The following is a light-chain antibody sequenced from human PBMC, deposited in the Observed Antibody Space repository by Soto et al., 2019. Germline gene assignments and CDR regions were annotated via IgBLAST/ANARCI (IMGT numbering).Light chain of an antibody. CDR3: SSYTSDWGV. CDR1: SSDVGGYDF. J-gene: IGLJ1*01. V-gene: IGLV2-14*01. Sequence: QSALTQPASVSGSPGQSITISCTGTSSDVGGYDFVSWYQHHPGKAPKLMIYEVRTRPSGVSDRFSGSKSGNTASLTISGLQAEDEADYYCSSYTSDWGVFGTGTKVTVL. CDR2: EVR.